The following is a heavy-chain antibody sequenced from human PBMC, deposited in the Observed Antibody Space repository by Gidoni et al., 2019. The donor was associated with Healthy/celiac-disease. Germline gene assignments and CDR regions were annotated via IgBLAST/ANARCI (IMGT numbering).Heavy chain of an antibody. J-gene: IGHJ4*02. CDR3: ARRTINIVATRSPFDY. CDR1: GGSLSGYY. V-gene: IGHV4-34*01. D-gene: IGHD5-12*01. Sequence: QVQLQQWGAGLLKPLETLSLTCAVYGGSLSGYYWSWIRQPPGKGLEWIGEINHSGSTNYNPSLKSRVTISVDTSKNQFSLKLSSVTAADTAVYYCARRTINIVATRSPFDYWGQGTLVTVSS. CDR2: INHSGST.